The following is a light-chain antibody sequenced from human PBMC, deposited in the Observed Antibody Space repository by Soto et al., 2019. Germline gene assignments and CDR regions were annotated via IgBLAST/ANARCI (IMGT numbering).Light chain of an antibody. J-gene: IGLJ1*01. Sequence: QSVLTQPPSVSGTPGQRVTISCSGSSSNIGTHTVNWYQQLPGTAPKLLIYSTSQRPSGVPDRFSGSKSGTSASLAISGLQSEDEADYYCAAWDDSLNGYVFGIGTKVTVL. CDR2: STS. CDR1: SSNIGTHT. V-gene: IGLV1-44*01. CDR3: AAWDDSLNGYV.